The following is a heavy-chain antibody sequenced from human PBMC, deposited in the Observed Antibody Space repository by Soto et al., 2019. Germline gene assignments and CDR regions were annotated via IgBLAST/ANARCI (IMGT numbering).Heavy chain of an antibody. CDR3: ARDSRIAVAVFLFDY. D-gene: IGHD6-19*01. CDR2: ISYDGSNK. Sequence: PGGSLRLSCAASGFTFSSYAMHWVRQAPGKGLEWVAVISYDGSNKYYADSVKGRFTISRDNSKNTLYLQMNSLRAEDTAVYYCARDSRIAVAVFLFDYWGQGTLVTVSS. V-gene: IGHV3-30-3*01. J-gene: IGHJ4*02. CDR1: GFTFSSYA.